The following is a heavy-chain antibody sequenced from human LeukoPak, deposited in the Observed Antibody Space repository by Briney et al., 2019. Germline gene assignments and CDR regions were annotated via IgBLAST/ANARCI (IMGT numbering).Heavy chain of an antibody. Sequence: ASVKVSCKASGYTFTSYDINWVRQATGQGLEWMGWMNPNNGNTGYAQKFQGRVTMTRNTSISTAYMELSSLRSEDTAVYYCARGYRSSTSPVYYYYYGMDVWGQGTTVTVSS. CDR3: ARGYRSSTSPVYYYYYGMDV. CDR2: MNPNNGNT. CDR1: GYTFTSYD. V-gene: IGHV1-8*01. D-gene: IGHD2-2*01. J-gene: IGHJ6*02.